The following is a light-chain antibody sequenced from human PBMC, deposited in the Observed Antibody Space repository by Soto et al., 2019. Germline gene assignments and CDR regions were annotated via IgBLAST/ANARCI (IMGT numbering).Light chain of an antibody. CDR1: SSDIGAYNY. CDR2: DVS. J-gene: IGLJ2*01. V-gene: IGLV2-14*03. Sequence: QSALTQPASVTGFPGQSLTISCTGTSSDIGAYNYVSWYQQHPGKAPKLMIYDVSNRASGVSNRFSGSKSGNTASLTISGLQAEDEADYYCSSFTTSNPLFGGGTKVTVL. CDR3: SSFTTSNPL.